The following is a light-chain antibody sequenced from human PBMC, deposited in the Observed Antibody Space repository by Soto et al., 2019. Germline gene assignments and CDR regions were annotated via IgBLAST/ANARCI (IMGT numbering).Light chain of an antibody. CDR3: QQFSLYWA. CDR2: NAG. Sequence: DIQLTQSPSFLSASVGDRVTITCRASQGISSYLAWYQQKPGKAPKILIYNAGTLESGVPSRFSGSGYGTEFILTISSLQPNDFATYYCQQFSLYWAFGQGTKVDIK. J-gene: IGKJ1*01. V-gene: IGKV1-9*01. CDR1: QGISSY.